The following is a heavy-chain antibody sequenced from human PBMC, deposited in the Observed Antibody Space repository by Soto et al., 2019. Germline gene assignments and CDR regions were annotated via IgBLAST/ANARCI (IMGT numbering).Heavy chain of an antibody. CDR2: ISGSGDST. CDR1: GFTFSSYA. CDR3: XXXXXXXXXXX. J-gene: IGHJ4*02. Sequence: EVQLLDSGGGLVQPGGSLRLSCAASGFTFSSYAMNWIRQAPGKGLEWVSVISGSGDSTYYADSVKGRFTISRDNSKNXLXXXXXXXXXXXXXXXXXXXXXXXXXXXXWGQGTLVT. V-gene: IGHV3-23*01.